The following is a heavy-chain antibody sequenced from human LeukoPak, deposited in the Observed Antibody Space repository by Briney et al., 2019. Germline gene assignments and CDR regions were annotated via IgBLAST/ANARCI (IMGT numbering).Heavy chain of an antibody. CDR2: IYSGGST. Sequence: GGSLRLSCAASGFTFSSYAMSWVRQAPGKGLEWVSVIYSGGSTYYADSVKGRFTISRDNSKNTLYLQMNSLRAEDTAVYYCARHLYSSGWYYYFDYWGQGTLVTVSS. D-gene: IGHD6-19*01. CDR3: ARHLYSSGWYYYFDY. CDR1: GFTFSSYA. V-gene: IGHV3-66*04. J-gene: IGHJ4*02.